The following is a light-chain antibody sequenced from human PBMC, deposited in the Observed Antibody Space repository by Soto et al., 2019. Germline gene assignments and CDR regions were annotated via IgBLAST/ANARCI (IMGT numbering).Light chain of an antibody. Sequence: QSVLTQPPSASGTPGQRVTISCSGSNSNIGSNTVNWYQQLPRTAPKLLIHTNNQRPSGVADRFSGSKSGTSASLTISGLQSDDEADYFCAAWDDSLNGCVFGGGTKLTVL. CDR1: NSNIGSNT. J-gene: IGLJ3*02. CDR2: TNN. V-gene: IGLV1-44*01. CDR3: AAWDDSLNGCV.